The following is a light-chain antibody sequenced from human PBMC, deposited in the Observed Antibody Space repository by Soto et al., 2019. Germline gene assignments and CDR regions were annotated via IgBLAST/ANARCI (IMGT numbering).Light chain of an antibody. Sequence: QSVLTQPASVSGSPGQSITISCTGTSSDVGSYNLVSWYQQHPGNAPKLMISEVSKRPSGISDRFSGSKSGSTASLTISGLQAEDEADDYCCSYAGTSTHTVFGGGTQLTVL. CDR3: CSYAGTSTHTV. CDR2: EVS. CDR1: SSDVGSYNL. J-gene: IGLJ7*01. V-gene: IGLV2-23*02.